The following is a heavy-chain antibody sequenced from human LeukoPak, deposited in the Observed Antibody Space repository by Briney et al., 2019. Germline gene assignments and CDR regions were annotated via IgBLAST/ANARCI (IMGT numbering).Heavy chain of an antibody. Sequence: SVKVSCKASGGTFSSYAISWVRQAPGQGLEWMGGTIPIFGTANYAQKFQGRVTITADESTSTAYMELSSLRSEDTAVYYCARDRRRRDGYNYFDYWGQGTLVTVSS. J-gene: IGHJ4*02. CDR1: GGTFSSYA. V-gene: IGHV1-69*13. CDR2: TIPIFGTA. D-gene: IGHD5-24*01. CDR3: ARDRRRRDGYNYFDY.